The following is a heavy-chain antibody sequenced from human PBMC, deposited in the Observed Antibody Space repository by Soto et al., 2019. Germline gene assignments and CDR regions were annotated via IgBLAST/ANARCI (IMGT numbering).Heavy chain of an antibody. D-gene: IGHD3-9*01. J-gene: IGHJ6*02. CDR1: GFTFSSYS. CDR2: ISSSSSYI. Sequence: GGSLRLSCAASGFTFSSYSMNWVRQAPGKGLEWVSSISSSSSYIYYADSVKGRFTISRDNAKNSLYLQMNSLRAEDTAVYYCARDGAVYDILTGYYDYYYGMDVWGQGTTVTVSS. V-gene: IGHV3-21*01. CDR3: ARDGAVYDILTGYYDYYYGMDV.